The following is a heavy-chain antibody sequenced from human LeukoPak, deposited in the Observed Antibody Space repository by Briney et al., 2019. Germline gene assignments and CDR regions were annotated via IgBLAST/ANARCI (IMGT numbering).Heavy chain of an antibody. CDR1: ASTFSTYV. CDR2: ISVDGRSE. J-gene: IGHJ1*01. D-gene: IGHD6-19*01. Sequence: GGSLRLSCAASASTFSTYVMHWVRQAPGRGLEWVAGISVDGRSEHYPDSFRGRFTISRDNSNNALYLQMNSLRDEDTAVYYCAKGTPGIAVAGTGYFQHWGQGTLVTVSS. CDR3: AKGTPGIAVAGTGYFQH. V-gene: IGHV3-30*04.